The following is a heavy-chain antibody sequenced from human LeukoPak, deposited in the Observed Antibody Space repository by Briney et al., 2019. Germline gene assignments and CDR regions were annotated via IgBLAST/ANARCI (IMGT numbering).Heavy chain of an antibody. D-gene: IGHD5-18*01. CDR2: IYYSGNT. J-gene: IGHJ4*02. V-gene: IGHV4-39*02. CDR1: GGSIFSSNSY. CDR3: ARASETAMITL. Sequence: SETLSLTCTVSGGSIFSSNSYWGWIRQPPGKGLEWIGSIYYSGNTYYNASLKSRVTMLLDTSKNHISLKLTSVTAADTAIYFCARASETAMITLWGRGTLVTVSS.